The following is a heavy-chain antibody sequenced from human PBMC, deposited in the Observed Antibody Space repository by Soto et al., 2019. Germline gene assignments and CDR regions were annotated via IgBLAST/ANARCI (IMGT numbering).Heavy chain of an antibody. D-gene: IGHD2-21*02. CDR2: ISSSSSYI. CDR1: GFTFSSYS. V-gene: IGHV3-21*01. CDR3: ARDRTGAYCGGDCPIYYYYGMDV. Sequence: VGSLRLSCAASGFTFSSYSMNWVRQAPGKGLEWVSSISSSSSYIYYADSVKGRFTISRDNAKNSLYLQMNSLRAEDTAVYYCARDRTGAYCGGDCPIYYYYGMDVWGQGTTVTVFS. J-gene: IGHJ6*02.